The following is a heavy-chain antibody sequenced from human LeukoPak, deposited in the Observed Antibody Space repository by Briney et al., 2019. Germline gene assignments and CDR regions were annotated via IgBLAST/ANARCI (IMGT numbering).Heavy chain of an antibody. Sequence: GGSLRLSCAASGFTVSSNYMSWVREAPGKGLEWVSVIYSGGSTYCADSVKGRFTISRDNSKNTLYLQMNSLRAEDTAVYYCAARRGYGSGSYYPNWYFDLWGRGTLVTVSS. CDR2: IYSGGST. D-gene: IGHD3-10*01. V-gene: IGHV3-53*01. CDR1: GFTVSSNY. J-gene: IGHJ2*01. CDR3: AARRGYGSGSYYPNWYFDL.